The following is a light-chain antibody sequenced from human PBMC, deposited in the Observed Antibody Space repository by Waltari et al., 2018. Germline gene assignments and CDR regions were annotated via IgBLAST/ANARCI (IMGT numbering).Light chain of an antibody. V-gene: IGKV4-1*01. CDR1: QSVLYSSNNKNY. CDR2: WAS. J-gene: IGKJ5*01. Sequence: DIVMTQSPDSLAVSLGERATINCKSTQSVLYSSNNKNYLAWYQQKPGQPPKLLIYWASTRASGVPDRFSGSGSGTDFTLTISSLQAEDVAVYYCQQYYSPLITFGQGTRLEIK. CDR3: QQYYSPLIT.